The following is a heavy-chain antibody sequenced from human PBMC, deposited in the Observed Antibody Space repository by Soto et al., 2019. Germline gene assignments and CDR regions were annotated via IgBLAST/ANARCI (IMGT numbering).Heavy chain of an antibody. Sequence: GGSLRLSCAASGFTFSSSVMNWVRQAPGKGLEWVSAISDSGDGRNYVDSVKGRFTISRDNSKNTLYLQMNSLRAEDTAVYYCAKGSYSSSWYCFDCWGQGTLVTVSS. D-gene: IGHD6-13*01. CDR2: ISDSGDGR. CDR3: AKGSYSSSWYCFDC. V-gene: IGHV3-23*01. CDR1: GFTFSSSV. J-gene: IGHJ4*02.